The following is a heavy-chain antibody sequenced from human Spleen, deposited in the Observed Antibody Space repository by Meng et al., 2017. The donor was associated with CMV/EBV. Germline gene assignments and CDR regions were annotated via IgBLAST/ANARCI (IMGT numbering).Heavy chain of an antibody. V-gene: IGHV4-39*07. CDR1: GGSISSSSYY. CDR3: ARDYDCDSAYCYNWFDP. J-gene: IGHJ5*02. Sequence: GSLRLSCTVSGGSISSSSYYWGWIRQPPGKGLEWIGYIYYSGSTYYNPSLKSRVTISVDTSRNQFSLRLSSVNAADTAVYYCARDYDCDSAYCYNWFDPWGQGTLVTVSS. D-gene: IGHD2-2*02. CDR2: IYYSGST.